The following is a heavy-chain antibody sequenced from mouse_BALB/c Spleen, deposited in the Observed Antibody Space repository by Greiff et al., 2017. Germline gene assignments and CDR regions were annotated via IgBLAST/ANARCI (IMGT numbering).Heavy chain of an antibody. J-gene: IGHJ1*01. CDR1: GYTFTDYA. Sequence: VQRVESGAELVRPGVSVKISCKGSGYTFTDYAMHWVKQSHAKSLEWIGVISTYYGDASYNQKFKGKATMTVDKSSSTAYMELARLTSEDSAIYYCARYGNYWYFDVWGAGTTVTVSS. CDR2: ISTYYGDA. CDR3: ARYGNYWYFDV. D-gene: IGHD2-10*02. V-gene: IGHV1S137*01.